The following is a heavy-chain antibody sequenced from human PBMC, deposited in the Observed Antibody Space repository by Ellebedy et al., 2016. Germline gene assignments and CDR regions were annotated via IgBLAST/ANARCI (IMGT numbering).Heavy chain of an antibody. CDR1: GFTFSSYS. J-gene: IGHJ3*02. Sequence: GGSLRLSCAASGFTFSSYSMNWVRQAPGKGLEWVSYISSSSSTIYYADSVKGRFTISRDNSKNTLYLQMNNLRTEDTAMYYCARDLSIVGAWGAFDIWGQGTMITVSS. CDR2: ISSSSSTI. D-gene: IGHD1-26*01. CDR3: ARDLSIVGAWGAFDI. V-gene: IGHV3-48*01.